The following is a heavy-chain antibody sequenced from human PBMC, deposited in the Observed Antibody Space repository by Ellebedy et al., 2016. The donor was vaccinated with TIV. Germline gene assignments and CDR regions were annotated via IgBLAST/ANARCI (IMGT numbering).Heavy chain of an antibody. CDR2: IYYNENT. D-gene: IGHD1/OR15-1a*01. V-gene: IGHV4-59*01. Sequence: MPSETLSLTCTVSGGSISTYYWSWIRQPPGKGLEWIGYIYYNENTNYNPSLKSRVTISVDKSKSQFSLTLSAVTAADTAVYYCARDKEQNYGRSFGSWGQGTLVTVSS. J-gene: IGHJ4*02. CDR3: ARDKEQNYGRSFGS. CDR1: GGSISTYY.